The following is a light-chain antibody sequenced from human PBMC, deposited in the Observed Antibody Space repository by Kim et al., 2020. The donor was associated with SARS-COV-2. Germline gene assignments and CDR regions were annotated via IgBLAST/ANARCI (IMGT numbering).Light chain of an antibody. Sequence: GPSITISCTGTSSDIGAYNYVSWYQQHPGKAPKLIIYAVTDRPSGVSSRFSGSKSYNTASLTIFGLQLEDEADYYCSSYTTSLTRVFGTGTKVTVL. J-gene: IGLJ1*01. V-gene: IGLV2-14*03. CDR1: SSDIGAYNY. CDR3: SSYTTSLTRV. CDR2: AVT.